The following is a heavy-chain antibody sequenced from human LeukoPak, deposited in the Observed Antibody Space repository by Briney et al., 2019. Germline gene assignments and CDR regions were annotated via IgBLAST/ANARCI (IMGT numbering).Heavy chain of an antibody. CDR2: IYTSGGT. J-gene: IGHJ6*03. D-gene: IGHD5-12*01. CDR3: AREGRVDIVATIQKTAYYYYYMDV. Sequence: SETLSLTCTVSGGSISRGSYYWGWIRQPAGKGLEWIGRIYTSGGTNCNPSLKSRVTISVDTSKNHFSLKLSSVTAADTAVYYCAREGRVDIVATIQKTAYYYYYMDVWGKGTTATVSS. CDR1: GGSISRGSYY. V-gene: IGHV4-61*02.